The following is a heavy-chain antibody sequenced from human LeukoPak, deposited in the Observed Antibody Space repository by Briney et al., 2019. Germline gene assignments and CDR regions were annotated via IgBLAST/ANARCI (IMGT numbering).Heavy chain of an antibody. CDR3: AKGPRGEPLDY. CDR2: ISTSGST. CDR1: GGSISSDSYY. V-gene: IGHV4-61*02. D-gene: IGHD1-14*01. J-gene: IGHJ4*02. Sequence: PSETLSLTCTVSGGSISSDSYYWSWIRQPAGKGLDWIGRISTSGSTNYNPSLKSRVSMSVDTSKNQFSLKLSSVTAADTAVYYCAKGPRGEPLDYWGQGTLVTVSS.